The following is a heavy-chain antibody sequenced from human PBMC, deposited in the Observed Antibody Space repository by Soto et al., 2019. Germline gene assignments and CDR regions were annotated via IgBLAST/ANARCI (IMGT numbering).Heavy chain of an antibody. J-gene: IGHJ3*02. CDR3: ARLTVRDDAFDI. CDR2: IYHSGST. V-gene: IGHV4-30-2*01. D-gene: IGHD4-17*01. Sequence: QLQLQESGSGLVKPSQTLSLTCAVSGGSISSGGYSWSWIRQPPGKGLEWIGYIYHSGSTYYNPSLKSRGTISVDRSQNQFSLKLSSVTAADTAVYYFARLTVRDDAFDIWGQGTMVTVSS. CDR1: GGSISSGGYS.